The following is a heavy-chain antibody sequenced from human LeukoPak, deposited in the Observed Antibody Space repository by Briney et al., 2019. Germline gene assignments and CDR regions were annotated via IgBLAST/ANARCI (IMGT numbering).Heavy chain of an antibody. CDR3: VYSFPKSGSVGTLHY. J-gene: IGHJ4*02. Sequence: SGPTLVKPTQTLTLTCTFSGFSLSTSGVGVGWIRQPPGKALEWLALIYWDDDRRYRPSLKSRLTINKGTSKNQVVLTVTDMDPVDTATYYCVYSFPKSGSVGTLHYWGQGTLVTVSS. V-gene: IGHV2-5*02. CDR1: GFSLSTSGVG. CDR2: IYWDDDR. D-gene: IGHD5/OR15-5a*01.